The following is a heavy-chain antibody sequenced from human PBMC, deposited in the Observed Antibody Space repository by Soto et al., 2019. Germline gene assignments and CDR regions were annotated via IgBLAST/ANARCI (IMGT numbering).Heavy chain of an antibody. CDR3: GKTDGAEGQLSEC. J-gene: IGHJ4*02. D-gene: IGHD5-18*01. V-gene: IGHV3-23*01. Sequence: WGSLRLSCAASGFTLMNYAMSWVRQAPGKGLEWVSSISGSSDCTHYADSVKGRFTISRDNSKNTLHLLMSSLRAEDTAVYYCGKTDGAEGQLSECWGQGTLVIVSS. CDR2: ISGSSDCT. CDR1: GFTLMNYA.